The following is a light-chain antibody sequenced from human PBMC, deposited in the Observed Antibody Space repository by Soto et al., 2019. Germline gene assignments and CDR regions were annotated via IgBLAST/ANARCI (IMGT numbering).Light chain of an antibody. CDR1: QNVLYSSNNKNY. V-gene: IGKV4-1*01. Sequence: DIVMTQSPDSLAVSLGERATINCKSSQNVLYSSNNKNYLAWYQQKLGQPPKLLIRWASTRESGVPDRFSGSGSGTDFTLTISSLQAEDVAVYYCQQYYSTPWTFGPGTKVDIK. J-gene: IGKJ1*01. CDR2: WAS. CDR3: QQYYSTPWT.